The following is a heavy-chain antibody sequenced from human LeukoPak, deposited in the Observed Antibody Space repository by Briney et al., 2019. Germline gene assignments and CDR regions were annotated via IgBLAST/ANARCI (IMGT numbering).Heavy chain of an antibody. CDR1: GFTFSSYW. Sequence: GGSLRLSCAASGFTFSSYWMNWVRQAPGKGLEWVSYISSSGSTIYYADSVKGRFTISRDNAKNSLYLQMNSLRAEDTAVYYCARRTYYDYVWGSYRYYYYYMDVWGKGTTVTISS. J-gene: IGHJ6*03. CDR2: ISSSGSTI. V-gene: IGHV3-48*04. D-gene: IGHD3-16*02. CDR3: ARRTYYDYVWGSYRYYYYYMDV.